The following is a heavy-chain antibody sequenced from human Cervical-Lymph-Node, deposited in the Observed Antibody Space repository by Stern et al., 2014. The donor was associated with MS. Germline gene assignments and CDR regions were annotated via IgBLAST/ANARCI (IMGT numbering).Heavy chain of an antibody. Sequence: EVQLVESGGDLVQPGGSLRLACAASGFTFSRFAMTWVRQAPGKGLEWVSAISGSGDITSNADSVKGRFTISRDNSKNTLYLQMNSLRAEDTAVYYCAKCLRTIFGLLTIPSFWGQGTTVTVSS. V-gene: IGHV3-23*04. CDR1: GFTFSRFA. J-gene: IGHJ6*02. CDR2: ISGSGDIT. CDR3: AKCLRTIFGLLTIPSF. D-gene: IGHD3/OR15-3a*01.